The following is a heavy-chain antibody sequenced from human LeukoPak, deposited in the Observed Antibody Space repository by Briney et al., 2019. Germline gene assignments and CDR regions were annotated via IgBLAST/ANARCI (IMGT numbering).Heavy chain of an antibody. V-gene: IGHV3-74*01. D-gene: IGHD6-19*01. CDR3: ATKQWLAPPPDS. CDR2: INTDGTVT. CDR1: GFTFSKYW. J-gene: IGHJ4*02. Sequence: GGSLRLSCAASGFTFSKYWMLWVRQAPGKGLESVSLINTDGTVTTYADSVKGRFTVSRDNADNTMFLQMNSVRDEDTAVYYCATKQWLAPPPDSWGQGTPVTVSS.